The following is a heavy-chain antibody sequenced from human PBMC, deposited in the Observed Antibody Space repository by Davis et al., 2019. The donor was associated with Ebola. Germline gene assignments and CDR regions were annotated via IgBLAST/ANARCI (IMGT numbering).Heavy chain of an antibody. D-gene: IGHD2-15*01. V-gene: IGHV3-23*01. CDR3: AKWGCSGGSCYGIDY. Sequence: GGSLRPSCPPSGFTFSSYWMNWVRQAPGKGLEWVSAISGSGGSTYYADSVKGRFTISRDNSKNTLYLQMNSLRAEDTAVYYCAKWGCSGGSCYGIDYWGQGTLVTVSS. J-gene: IGHJ4*02. CDR1: GFTFSSYW. CDR2: ISGSGGST.